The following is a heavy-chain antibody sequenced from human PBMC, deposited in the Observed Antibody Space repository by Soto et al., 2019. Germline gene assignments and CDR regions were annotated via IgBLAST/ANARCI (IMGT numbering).Heavy chain of an antibody. CDR2: IKTSGDAK. D-gene: IGHD2-8*01. V-gene: IGHV3-48*03. J-gene: IGHJ4*02. CDR3: ASTLISPAPFDN. CDR1: GFAFGFYE. Sequence: GGSLRLSCAASGFAFGFYEMTWVRQAPGKGLEWVSYIKTSGDAKYYADSVKGRFTISRDNARNSLYLQMNSLRAEDTAVYYCASTLISPAPFDNWGQGTLVTVSS.